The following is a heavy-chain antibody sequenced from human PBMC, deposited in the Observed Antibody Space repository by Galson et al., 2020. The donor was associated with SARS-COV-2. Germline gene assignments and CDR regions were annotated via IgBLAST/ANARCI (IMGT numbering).Heavy chain of an antibody. V-gene: IGHV3-48*01. Sequence: GGSLRLSCTASGFTLSIYNMNWVRQAPGKGLEWVSHISVSSSARFYADSVMGRFTISRDNAKNSVYLQMNSLRADDTAVYYCARERSNSNPILDAFDIWGRGTMVTVSS. J-gene: IGHJ3*02. CDR1: GFTLSIYN. D-gene: IGHD4-4*01. CDR2: ISVSSSAR. CDR3: ARERSNSNPILDAFDI.